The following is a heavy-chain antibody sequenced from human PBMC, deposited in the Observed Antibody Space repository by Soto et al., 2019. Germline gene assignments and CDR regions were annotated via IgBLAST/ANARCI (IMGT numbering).Heavy chain of an antibody. CDR1: GVAIRSDY. V-gene: IGHV4-4*07. CDR2: IDSRGIT. Sequence: LSLTCDVSGVAIRSDYWGWIRQPAGKGLEWIGHIDSRGITKYSPSLKSRVTVSVDTSKNQISLKLTSVTAADTAVYYCARLKVTMIRGVIIWLDPWGQGIPVTVSS. J-gene: IGHJ5*02. D-gene: IGHD3-10*01. CDR3: ARLKVTMIRGVIIWLDP.